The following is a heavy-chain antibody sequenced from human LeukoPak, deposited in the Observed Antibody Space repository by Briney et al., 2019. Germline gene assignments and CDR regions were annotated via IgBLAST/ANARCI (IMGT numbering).Heavy chain of an antibody. CDR1: GLTFSSYE. J-gene: IGHJ6*02. CDR2: ISSTGVTI. CDR3: ARPPSITNPYYGLDV. V-gene: IGHV3-48*03. D-gene: IGHD3-3*01. Sequence: PGGSLRLSCAASGLTFSSYEMNWVRQAPGKGLEWVSSISSTGVTIYYTDSVKGRFTISRDNAKNSVYLQMNSLRAEDTAVYYCARPPSITNPYYGLDVWGQGTSVTVSS.